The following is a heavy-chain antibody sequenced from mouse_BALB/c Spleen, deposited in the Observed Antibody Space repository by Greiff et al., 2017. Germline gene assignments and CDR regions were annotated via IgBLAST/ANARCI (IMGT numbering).Heavy chain of an antibody. D-gene: IGHD1-2*01. CDR2: IYPGNSDT. CDR3: TRVHYYGYYAMDY. J-gene: IGHJ4*01. V-gene: IGHV1-5*01. CDR1: GYSFTSYW. Sequence: EVQLQQSGTVLARPGASVKMSCKASGYSFTSYWMHWVKQRPGQRLEWIGAIYPGNSDTSYNQKFKGKAKLTAVTSASTAYMELSSLTNEDSAVYYCTRVHYYGYYAMDYWGQGTSVTVSS.